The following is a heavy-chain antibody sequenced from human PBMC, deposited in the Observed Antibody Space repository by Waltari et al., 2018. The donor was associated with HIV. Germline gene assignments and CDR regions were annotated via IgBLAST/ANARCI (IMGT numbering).Heavy chain of an antibody. CDR3: ASLGVNLETGFYYGRDV. V-gene: IGHV4-34*01. CDR1: GGSFRGYH. CDR2: ISNSGST. J-gene: IGHJ6*02. Sequence: QVQLQQWGAGLLKPSETLSLTCAAFGGSFRGYHWTWIRQSPGKGLEWIGEISNSGSTTYRPALKSRVTISVDTSKNPFSLRLSSVTAADTAVYYCASLGVNLETGFYYGRDVWGQGTTVIVSS. D-gene: IGHD3-9*01.